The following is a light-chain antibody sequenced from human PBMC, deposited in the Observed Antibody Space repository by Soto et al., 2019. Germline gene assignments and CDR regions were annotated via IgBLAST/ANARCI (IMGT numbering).Light chain of an antibody. J-gene: IGKJ1*01. Sequence: DIQMTQSPSTLSASVGDRVTITCRASQSISSWLAWYQQKPGKAPKLLLYKATSLESGVPSRFSGSASGTEFTITISSQQPDHFATYYCQPYNSLWTFGQGTKVEIK. CDR3: QPYNSLWT. CDR2: KAT. CDR1: QSISSW. V-gene: IGKV1-5*03.